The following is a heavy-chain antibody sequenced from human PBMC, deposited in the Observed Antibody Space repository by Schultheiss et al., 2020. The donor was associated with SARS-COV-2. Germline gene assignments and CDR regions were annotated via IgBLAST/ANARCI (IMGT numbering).Heavy chain of an antibody. V-gene: IGHV1-18*01. D-gene: IGHD2-2*02. CDR2: ISDYNGNT. CDR1: GGTFSSYG. CDR3: PSTEDIVVVPAAIHNLDY. Sequence: ASVKVSCKASGGTFSSYGISWVRQAPGQGLEWMGWISDYNGNTNYAQKLQGRVTMTTDTSTSTAYMELRSLRSDDTAVYYFPSTEDIVVVPAAIHNLDYWGQGTLVTVSS. J-gene: IGHJ4*02.